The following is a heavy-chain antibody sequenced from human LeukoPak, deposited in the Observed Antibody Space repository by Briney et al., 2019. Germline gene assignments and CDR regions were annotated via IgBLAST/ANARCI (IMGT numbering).Heavy chain of an antibody. V-gene: IGHV4-39*02. CDR2: ISYSGGT. CDR1: GGSISSSNYY. D-gene: IGHD3-22*01. CDR3: AREVEYYDRSGYRPHAFDI. Sequence: SETLSLTCTVSGGSISSSNYYWGWTRQPPGKGLEWFGSISYSGGTSYNPSLRGRVSISVDTSKTQFSLKLNSVTAADTAVYYCAREVEYYDRSGYRPHAFDIWGQGTVVTVSS. J-gene: IGHJ3*02.